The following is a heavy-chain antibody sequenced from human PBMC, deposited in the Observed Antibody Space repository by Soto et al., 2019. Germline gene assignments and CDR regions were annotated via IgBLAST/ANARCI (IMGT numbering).Heavy chain of an antibody. CDR1: GFTFSSYA. CDR3: ASSNCSSTSCYPFDY. J-gene: IGHJ4*02. D-gene: IGHD2-2*01. V-gene: IGHV3-30-3*01. Sequence: PGGSLRLSCAASGFTFSSYAMHWVRQAPGKGLEWVAVISYDGSNKYYADSVKGRFTISRDNSKNTLYLQMKSLRAEDTAVYYCASSNCSSTSCYPFDYCGQGTMVAVYS. CDR2: ISYDGSNK.